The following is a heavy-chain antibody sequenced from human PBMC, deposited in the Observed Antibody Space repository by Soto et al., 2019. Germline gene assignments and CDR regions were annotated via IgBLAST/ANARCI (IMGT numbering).Heavy chain of an antibody. CDR1: GFTFSTYW. Sequence: PGGSLRLSCAASGFTFSTYWMNWVRQTPGKGLMWVSRISPDGSNRGYADSVEGRFAVSRDNAKNTLYLQMHSLRAEDTAMYYCASWANTVPVSPTDFDHWGEGTLVTVSS. CDR3: ASWANTVPVSPTDFDH. J-gene: IGHJ4*02. D-gene: IGHD2-8*01. V-gene: IGHV3-74*01. CDR2: ISPDGSNR.